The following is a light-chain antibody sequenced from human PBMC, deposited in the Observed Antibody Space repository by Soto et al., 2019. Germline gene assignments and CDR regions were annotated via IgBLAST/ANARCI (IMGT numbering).Light chain of an antibody. CDR2: GAS. J-gene: IGKJ5*01. CDR3: QQYKNWPL. Sequence: EIVMTQSPATLSVSPGDGATLSCRTSHSVNSHVAWYQQKPGQAPRLLLYGASTRATGIPVRFSGSGFGTEFTLTISSLQSEDFAVYYCQQYKNWPLFGQGTRLEI. CDR1: HSVNSH. V-gene: IGKV3-15*01.